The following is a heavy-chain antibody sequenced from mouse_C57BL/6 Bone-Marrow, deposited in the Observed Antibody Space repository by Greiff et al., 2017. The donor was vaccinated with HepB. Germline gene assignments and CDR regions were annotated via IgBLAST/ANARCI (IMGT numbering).Heavy chain of an antibody. V-gene: IGHV7-1*01. J-gene: IGHJ4*01. Sequence: EVKLVESGGGLVQSGRSLRLSCATSGFTFSDFYMEWVRQAPGKGLEWIAASRNKANDYTTEYSASVKGRFIVSRDTSQSILYLQMNALRAEDTAIYCGARDAGLPYAMDYWGQGTSVTVSS. CDR3: ARDAGLPYAMDY. D-gene: IGHD5-5*01. CDR1: GFTFSDFY. CDR2: SRNKANDYTT.